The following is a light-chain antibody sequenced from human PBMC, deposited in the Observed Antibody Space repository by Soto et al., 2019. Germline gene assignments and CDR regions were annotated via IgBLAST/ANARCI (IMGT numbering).Light chain of an antibody. V-gene: IGLV1-47*02. CDR1: SSNIGSNY. J-gene: IGLJ1*01. Sequence: QSVLTQPPSASGTPGQRVTISCSGSSSNIGSNYVSWYQQLPGTAPKLLIYDNNQRPSGVPDRFSGSKSGTSASLAISGLRSEDEADYYCAAWDDSLNGRVFGTGTKVTVL. CDR3: AAWDDSLNGRV. CDR2: DNN.